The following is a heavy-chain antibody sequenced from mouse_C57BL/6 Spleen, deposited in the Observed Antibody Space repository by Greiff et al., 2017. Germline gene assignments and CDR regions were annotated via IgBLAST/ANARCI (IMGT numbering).Heavy chain of an antibody. CDR3: AKRAGYYAMDY. CDR1: GFSLTRYG. V-gene: IGHV2-9*01. CDR2: IRGGGST. J-gene: IGHJ4*01. Sequence: QVQLKQSGPGLVAPSQSLSITCTVSGFSLTRYGVDWVRQPPGKGLEWLGVIRGGGSTNYNSALMSRLSSSKDNSKSQVFLKMKSLQTDDTAMYYCAKRAGYYAMDYWGQGTSVTVSS.